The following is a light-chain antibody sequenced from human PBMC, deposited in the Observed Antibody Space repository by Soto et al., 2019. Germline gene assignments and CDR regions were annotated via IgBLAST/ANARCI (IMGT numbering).Light chain of an antibody. Sequence: DIVMTQSPLYLPVTPGVPASISCRSSQSLPHSDGYDYLEWYLQKPGQSLQLLTYLGSNRASGVPDRCVGSGSGTAYTLKISSLEATEVGVYYGMQAQQNPQFTFVPGTNVDLK. J-gene: IGKJ3*01. CDR2: LGS. CDR3: MQAQQNPQFT. CDR1: QSLPHSDGYDY. V-gene: IGKV2-28*01.